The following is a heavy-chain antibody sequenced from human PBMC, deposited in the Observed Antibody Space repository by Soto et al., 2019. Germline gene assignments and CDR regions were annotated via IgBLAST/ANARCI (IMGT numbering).Heavy chain of an antibody. Sequence: LNISLKGSGYSFTSYWSSWVRQMPGKGLEWMGRIDPSDSYTNYSPSFQGHVTISADKSISTAYLQWSSLKASDTAMYYCARYSSSWYVWFDPWGQGTLVTVSS. D-gene: IGHD6-13*01. CDR3: ARYSSSWYVWFDP. CDR2: IDPSDSYT. J-gene: IGHJ5*02. CDR1: GYSFTSYW. V-gene: IGHV5-10-1*01.